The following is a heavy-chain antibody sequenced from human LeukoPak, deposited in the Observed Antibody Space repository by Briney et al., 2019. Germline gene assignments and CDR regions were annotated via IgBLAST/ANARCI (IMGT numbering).Heavy chain of an antibody. J-gene: IGHJ4*02. Sequence: GGSLRLSCAASGFTFSSYEMNWVRQAPGKGLEWVSYISTTDSTIYYADSVKGRFTISRDNSKNTLYLQMNSLRAEDTAVYYCAKDTGYSSSWYGYFDYWGQGTLVTASS. CDR3: AKDTGYSSSWYGYFDY. CDR2: ISTTDSTI. D-gene: IGHD6-13*01. CDR1: GFTFSSYE. V-gene: IGHV3-48*03.